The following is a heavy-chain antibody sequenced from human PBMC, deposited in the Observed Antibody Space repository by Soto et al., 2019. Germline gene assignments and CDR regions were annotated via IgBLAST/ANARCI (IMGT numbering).Heavy chain of an antibody. J-gene: IGHJ4*02. V-gene: IGHV4-61*01. CDR1: GGSVSSPKYF. CDR2: IYNNGKT. Sequence: PSETLSLTCTVSGGSVSSPKYFWSCMRQPPGKGLEWVAYIYNNGKTNYNPSLKSRATISVDTSKNQCSLKLTSVTGADSAVYFCARTVMPVGNLPAFDHWGQGVLVTVSS. CDR3: ARTVMPVGNLPAFDH. D-gene: IGHD7-27*01.